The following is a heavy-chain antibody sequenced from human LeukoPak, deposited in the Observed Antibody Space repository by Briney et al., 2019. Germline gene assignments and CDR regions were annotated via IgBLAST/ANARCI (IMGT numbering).Heavy chain of an antibody. Sequence: PGGSLRLSYAVSGLTFRSYWMSWVRQAPGKGLEWVASINQDGSEKYFVDSVKGRFTISRDNAKNSLHLQMNTLRAEDTAVYYCARERDGRFFDYWGRGTLVTVSS. J-gene: IGHJ4*02. CDR2: INQDGSEK. D-gene: IGHD5-24*01. CDR3: ARERDGRFFDY. V-gene: IGHV3-7*01. CDR1: GLTFRSYW.